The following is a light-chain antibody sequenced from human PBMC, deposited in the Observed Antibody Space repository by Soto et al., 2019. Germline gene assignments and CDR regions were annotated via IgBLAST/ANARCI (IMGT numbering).Light chain of an antibody. CDR2: AAS. CDR1: QGISNY. V-gene: IGKV1-27*01. Sequence: DLQMTQSTSSLSASVGDRVTITCRTIQGISNYLAWYQQKPGKVPKLLIYAASTLQSGVPSRFSGSGSGTDFTLTISSLQPEDVATYYCQKYNSALLTFGGGTKVEIE. J-gene: IGKJ4*01. CDR3: QKYNSALLT.